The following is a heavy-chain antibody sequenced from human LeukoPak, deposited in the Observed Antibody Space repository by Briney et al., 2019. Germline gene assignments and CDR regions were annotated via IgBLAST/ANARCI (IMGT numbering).Heavy chain of an antibody. CDR1: GFTFSSYW. CDR3: AKDPIFSEFGEYTYYYYYMDV. Sequence: GGSLRLSCAASGFTFSSYWMHWVRQAPGKGLVWVSRINSDGSSTSYADSVKGRFTISRDNSKNTLYLQMNSLRAEDTAVYYCAKDPIFSEFGEYTYYYYYMDVWGKGTTVTISS. D-gene: IGHD3-10*01. V-gene: IGHV3-74*01. J-gene: IGHJ6*03. CDR2: INSDGSST.